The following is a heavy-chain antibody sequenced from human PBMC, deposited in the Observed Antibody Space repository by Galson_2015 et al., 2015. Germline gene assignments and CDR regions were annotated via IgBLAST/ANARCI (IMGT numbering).Heavy chain of an antibody. Sequence: SLRLSCAASGFTFSSYGMHWVRQAPGKGLEWVAVISYDGSNKYYADSVKGRFTISRDNSKNTLYLQMNSLRAEDTAVYYCARDRAAGKSEHFDYWGQGTLVTVSS. CDR2: ISYDGSNK. CDR3: ARDRAAGKSEHFDY. J-gene: IGHJ4*02. V-gene: IGHV3-30*03. CDR1: GFTFSSYG. D-gene: IGHD6-13*01.